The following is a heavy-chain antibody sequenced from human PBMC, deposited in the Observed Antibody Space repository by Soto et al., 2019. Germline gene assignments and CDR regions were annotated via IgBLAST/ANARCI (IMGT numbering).Heavy chain of an antibody. Sequence: GSGPTLVNPTETLTLTCTVSGFSLSNARMGVSWIRQPPGKALEWLAHIFSNDEKSYSTSLKSRLTISKDTSKSQVVLTMTNMDPVDTATYYCARIGRYYDSSGYYSRGPFDYWGQGTLVTVSS. D-gene: IGHD3-22*01. CDR2: IFSNDEK. J-gene: IGHJ4*02. V-gene: IGHV2-26*01. CDR3: ARIGRYYDSSGYYSRGPFDY. CDR1: GFSLSNARMG.